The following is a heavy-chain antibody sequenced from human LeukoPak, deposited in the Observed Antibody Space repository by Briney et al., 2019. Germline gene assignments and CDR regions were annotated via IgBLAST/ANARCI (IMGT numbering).Heavy chain of an antibody. CDR2: ISWNSGSI. D-gene: IGHD3-10*01. V-gene: IGHV3-9*01. CDR3: AKDKKGYYGSGSYLTF. Sequence: PGGSLRLSCAASGFTFDDYAMHWVRQAPGKGLEWVSGISWNSGSIGYADSVKGRFTISRDNAKNSLYLQMNSRRAEDTALYYCAKDKKGYYGSGSYLTFWGQGTLVTVSS. CDR1: GFTFDDYA. J-gene: IGHJ4*02.